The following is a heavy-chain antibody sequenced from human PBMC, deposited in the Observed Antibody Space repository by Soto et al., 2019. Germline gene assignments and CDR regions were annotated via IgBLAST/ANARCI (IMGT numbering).Heavy chain of an antibody. CDR3: ARGSRGTMVRGAPAGGGYYYYGMDV. Sequence: LSLTCAVYGGSFSGYYWSWIRQPPGKGLEWIGEINHSGSTNYNPSLKSRVTISVDTSKNQFSLKLSSVTAADTAVYYCARGSRGTMVRGAPAGGGYYYYGMDVWGQGTTVTVSS. V-gene: IGHV4-34*01. J-gene: IGHJ6*02. CDR1: GGSFSGYY. CDR2: INHSGST. D-gene: IGHD3-10*01.